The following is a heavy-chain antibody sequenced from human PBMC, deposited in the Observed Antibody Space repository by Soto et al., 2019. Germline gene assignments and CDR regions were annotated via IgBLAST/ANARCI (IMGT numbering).Heavy chain of an antibody. CDR3: ASSYYDSSGPYRGAFDY. V-gene: IGHV1-3*01. Sequence: EASVKVSCKASGYTFTSYAMHWVRQAPGQRLEWMGWINAGNGNTKYSQKFQGRVTITRDTSASTAYMELSSLRSEDTAVYYCASSYYDSSGPYRGAFDYWGQGTLVTVSS. CDR2: INAGNGNT. J-gene: IGHJ4*02. CDR1: GYTFTSYA. D-gene: IGHD3-22*01.